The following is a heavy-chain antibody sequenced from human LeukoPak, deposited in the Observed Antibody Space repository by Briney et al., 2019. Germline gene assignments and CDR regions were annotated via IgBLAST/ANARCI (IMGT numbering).Heavy chain of an antibody. D-gene: IGHD4-17*01. J-gene: IGHJ4*02. CDR1: GFTFSSYA. CDR2: ISNSGGST. CDR3: AKGSLYGDYVSYYFDY. V-gene: IGHV3-23*01. Sequence: GGSLRLSCAASGFTFSSYAMSWVRQAPGKGLEWVSAISNSGGSTYYADSVKGRFTISRDNSKNTLYLQMNSLRVEDTAVYYCAKGSLYGDYVSYYFDYWGQGTLVTVSS.